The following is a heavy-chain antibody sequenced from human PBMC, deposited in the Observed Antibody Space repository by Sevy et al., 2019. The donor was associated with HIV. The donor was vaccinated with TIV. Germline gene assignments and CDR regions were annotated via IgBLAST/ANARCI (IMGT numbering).Heavy chain of an antibody. V-gene: IGHV4-31*03. D-gene: IGHD3-3*01. CDR2: IYYSGSP. J-gene: IGHJ5*02. CDR3: ARLSLRRFLEWLSAEFDP. CDR1: GGSISSGGYY. Sequence: SETLSLTCTVSGGSISSGGYYWSWIRQHPGKGLEWIGYIYYSGSPYYNPSLKSRVTISVDTSKNQFSLKLSSVTAADTAVYYCARLSLRRFLEWLSAEFDPWGQGTLVTVSS.